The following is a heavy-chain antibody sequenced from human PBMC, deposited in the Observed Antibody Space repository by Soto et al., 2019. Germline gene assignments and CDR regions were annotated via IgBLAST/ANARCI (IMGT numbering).Heavy chain of an antibody. J-gene: IGHJ6*02. CDR1: GYTLTSYD. Sequence: ASVKVSCKASGYTLTSYDINWVRQATGQRLEWMGWMNPNSGNTGYAQKFQGRVTMTRNTSISTAYMELSSLRSEDTAVYYCARGGALLGGMDVWGQGTTVTVSS. D-gene: IGHD3-10*01. CDR2: MNPNSGNT. V-gene: IGHV1-8*01. CDR3: ARGGALLGGMDV.